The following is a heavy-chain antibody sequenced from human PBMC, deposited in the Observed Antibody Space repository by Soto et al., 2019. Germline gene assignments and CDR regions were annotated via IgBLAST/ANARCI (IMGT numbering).Heavy chain of an antibody. CDR2: TIPILGIT. J-gene: IGHJ6*02. CDR3: GISRYASNFSYYGTDV. V-gene: IGHV1-69*02. Sequence: QVQLVQSGAEVKKPGSSLKVSCKASGGTFSSHTINWVRLAPGQGLEWMGRTIPILGITNYAQNFQGRVTLTADKSTGTASMELSSLRSEDTAVYYSGISRYASNFSYYGTDVWGQGTTVTVSS. CDR1: GGTFSSHT. D-gene: IGHD2-8*01.